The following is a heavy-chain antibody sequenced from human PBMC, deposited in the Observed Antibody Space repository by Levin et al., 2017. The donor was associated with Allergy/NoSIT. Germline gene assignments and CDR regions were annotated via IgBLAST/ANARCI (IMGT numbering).Heavy chain of an antibody. J-gene: IGHJ5*02. Sequence: PGESLKISCKASAFASDRYTIHWVRQARGQPLEWIGWIIVDYGNTKSAQKVQDRVTITRDMSTSTVYLELNSLRSEDTAVYYCAAESSPNPGYCTVTSCYGLDPWGQGTLVTVSS. D-gene: IGHD2-2*01. CDR3: AAESSPNPGYCTVTSCYGLDP. V-gene: IGHV1-58*02. CDR2: IIVDYGNT. CDR1: AFASDRYT.